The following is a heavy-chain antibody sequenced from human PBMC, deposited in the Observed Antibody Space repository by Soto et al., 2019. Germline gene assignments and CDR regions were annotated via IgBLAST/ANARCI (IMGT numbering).Heavy chain of an antibody. V-gene: IGHV4-31*03. Sequence: SETLSLTCTVSGGSISSGGYYWSWIRQHPGKGLEWIGHIYYSGSTYYNPSLKSRVTISVDTSKNQFSLKLSSVTAADTAVYYCAKGLGSSGYYYTNWGQGTLVTVSS. D-gene: IGHD3-22*01. CDR3: AKGLGSSGYYYTN. CDR2: IYYSGST. CDR1: GGSISSGGYY. J-gene: IGHJ4*02.